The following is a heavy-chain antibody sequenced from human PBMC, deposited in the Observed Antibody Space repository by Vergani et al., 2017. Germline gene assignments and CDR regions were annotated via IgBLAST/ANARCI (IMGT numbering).Heavy chain of an antibody. CDR1: GFTVSSNY. CDR3: ARAPRGDCYNLPVYYYGMDV. Sequence: EVQLVETGGGLIQPGGSLRLSCAASGFTVSSNYMSWVRQAPGKGLEWVSVIYSGGSTYYADSVKGRFTISRDNSKNTLYLQMNSLRAEDTAVYYCARAPRGDCYNLPVYYYGMDVWGQGTTVTVSS. CDR2: IYSGGST. V-gene: IGHV3-53*02. D-gene: IGHD5-24*01. J-gene: IGHJ6*01.